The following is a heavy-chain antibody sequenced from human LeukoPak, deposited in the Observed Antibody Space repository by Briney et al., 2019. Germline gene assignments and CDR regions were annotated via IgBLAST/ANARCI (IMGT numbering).Heavy chain of an antibody. CDR3: ARDEYDSTGYYYGDAFDI. CDR2: MYYSGST. D-gene: IGHD3-22*01. J-gene: IGHJ3*02. V-gene: IGHV4-39*07. CDR1: GGSFSSRGYY. Sequence: SETLSFTCTVSGGSFSSRGYYWGWIRQPPGKGLEWIGSMYYSGSTYHNPSLKSRVTISLDTSKNQFSLKLSSVTAADTAVYYCARDEYDSTGYYYGDAFDIWGQGTKVTVSS.